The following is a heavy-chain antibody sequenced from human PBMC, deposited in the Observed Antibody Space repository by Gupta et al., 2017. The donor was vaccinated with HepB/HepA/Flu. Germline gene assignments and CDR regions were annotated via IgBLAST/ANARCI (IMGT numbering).Heavy chain of an antibody. CDR2: ISTSGTSI. CDR3: AREFKYYYYMDV. V-gene: IGHV3-21*01. J-gene: IGHJ6*03. CDR1: GFTFSAYS. Sequence: EVQLMESGGGLVKPGGSLRLSCAASGFTFSAYSMNWVRQAPGKGLEWVSSISTSGTSIYYAYSVKGRFTISRDNTKNSLYLKMKSLRVEDTAFYYCAREFKYYYYMDVWGKGTTVTVYS.